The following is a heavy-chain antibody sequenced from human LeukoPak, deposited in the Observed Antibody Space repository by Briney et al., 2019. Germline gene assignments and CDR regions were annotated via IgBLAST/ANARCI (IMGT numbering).Heavy chain of an antibody. V-gene: IGHV1-8*01. CDR3: ARDIAGATKGGWFDT. CDR2: MNPNSGNT. CDR1: GYTFTNYD. Sequence: ASVKVSCKASGYTFTNYDINWVRQATGQGLEWMGWMNPNSGNTGYAQKFQGRVTMTSNTSISTAYMELSSLRSEDTALYYCARDIAGATKGGWFDTWGQGTPVTVSS. J-gene: IGHJ5*02. D-gene: IGHD1-26*01.